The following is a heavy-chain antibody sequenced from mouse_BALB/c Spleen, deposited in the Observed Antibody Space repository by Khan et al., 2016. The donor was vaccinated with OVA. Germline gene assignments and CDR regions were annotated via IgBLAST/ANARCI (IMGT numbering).Heavy chain of an antibody. D-gene: IGHD2-14*01. CDR2: MIYTGYT. CDR1: GDSITSGY. J-gene: IGHJ3*01. V-gene: IGHV3-8*02. CDR3: ARSPYRYAFAY. Sequence: EVQLQESGPSLVKPSQTLSLTCSVTGDSITSGYWSWIRKFPGNKLEYMGYMIYTGYTDYNPSLKRRLALTRHTSKNQYYLQVNSVTTEDTATYYSARSPYRYAFAYWGQGTLVTVSA.